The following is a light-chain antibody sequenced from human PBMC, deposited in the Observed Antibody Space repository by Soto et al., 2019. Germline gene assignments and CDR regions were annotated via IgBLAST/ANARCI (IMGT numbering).Light chain of an antibody. CDR3: CSYARSSTLV. J-gene: IGLJ1*01. V-gene: IGLV2-23*01. CDR2: EGS. CDR1: SSDVGSYNL. Sequence: SALTQPASVSGSPGQSITISCTGTSSDVGSYNLVSWYQQYPGKAPKLMIYEGSKRPSGVSNRFSGSKSGNTASLTISGLQAEDEADYYCCSYARSSTLVFGTGTKLTVL.